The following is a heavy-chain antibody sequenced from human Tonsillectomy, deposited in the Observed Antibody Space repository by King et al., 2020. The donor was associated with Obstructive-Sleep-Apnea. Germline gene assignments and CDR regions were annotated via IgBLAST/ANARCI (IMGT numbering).Heavy chain of an antibody. CDR3: ASGPVDFDY. CDR1: GFTFSSYS. Sequence: VQLVESGGGLVKPGGSLRLSCAASGFTFSSYSMNWVRQAPGKGLEWVSSISSSSSYIYYADSVKGRFTISRDNAKNSLYLRMNSLRAEDTAVYYCASGPVDFDYWGQGTLVTVSS. V-gene: IGHV3-21*01. CDR2: ISSSSSYI. D-gene: IGHD1-14*01. J-gene: IGHJ4*02.